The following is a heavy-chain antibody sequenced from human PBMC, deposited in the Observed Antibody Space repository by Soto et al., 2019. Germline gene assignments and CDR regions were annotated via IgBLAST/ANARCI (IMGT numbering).Heavy chain of an antibody. V-gene: IGHV3-53*01. CDR1: EFTVGNNY. J-gene: IGHJ4*02. CDR2: IYAGGST. CDR3: AIEKNRDPGVIEY. Sequence: EVQLVASGGVLIQPGRSMRLSCAASEFTVGNNYMSWVRQATGKGLEWVSVIYAGGSTYSADSVKGRFTISRDNSNNTLNLQMNSLRAEDTAVYYCAIEKNRDPGVIEYCGQVTLGTLYS.